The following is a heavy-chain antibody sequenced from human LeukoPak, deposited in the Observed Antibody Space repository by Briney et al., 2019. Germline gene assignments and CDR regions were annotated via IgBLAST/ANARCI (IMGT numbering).Heavy chain of an antibody. V-gene: IGHV3-74*03. Sequence: PGGSLRLSCAASGFTFSSYCMHWVRQAPGKVLVWVSSINSDGSNTKYADSVKGRFTISRDNAKNSMYLQMNRLRAEETAVYYCAGRRCTNGGCPSDYWGQGTLVTVSS. D-gene: IGHD2-8*01. J-gene: IGHJ4*02. CDR3: AGRRCTNGGCPSDY. CDR2: INSDGSNT. CDR1: GFTFSSYC.